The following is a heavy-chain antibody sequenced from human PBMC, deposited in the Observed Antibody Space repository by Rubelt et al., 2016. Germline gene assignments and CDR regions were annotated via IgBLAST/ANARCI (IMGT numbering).Heavy chain of an antibody. CDR1: GFTVSSNY. Sequence: EVQLVESGGGLIQPGGSLRLSCAASGFTVSSNYMSWVRQAPGKGLEWVSVIYSGGSTYYSDSVKGRFTMSRDNSKNTLYLQMNRLRAEDTAVYYCARELGYSSSSFDYWGQGTLVTVSS. V-gene: IGHV3-53*01. J-gene: IGHJ4*02. CDR2: IYSGGST. D-gene: IGHD6-13*01. CDR3: ARELGYSSSSFDY.